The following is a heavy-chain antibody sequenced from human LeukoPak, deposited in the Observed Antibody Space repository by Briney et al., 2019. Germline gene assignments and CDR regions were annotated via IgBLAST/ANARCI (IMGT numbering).Heavy chain of an antibody. V-gene: IGHV4-4*02. CDR3: AATPRYFDWLLLDY. J-gene: IGHJ4*02. Sequence: SETLSLTCAVSGGSISSSNWWSWVRQPPGKGLEWIGEIYHSGSTNYNPSLKSRVTISVDKSKNQFSLKLSSVTAADTAVYYCAATPRYFDWLLLDYWGQGTLVTVSS. CDR2: IYHSGST. D-gene: IGHD3-9*01. CDR1: GGSISSSNW.